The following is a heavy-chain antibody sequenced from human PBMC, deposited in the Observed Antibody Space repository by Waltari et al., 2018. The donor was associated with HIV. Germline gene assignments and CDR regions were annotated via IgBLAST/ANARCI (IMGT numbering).Heavy chain of an antibody. J-gene: IGHJ6*02. CDR2: ISYDGSNK. CDR1: GFTLRSYA. D-gene: IGHD3-22*01. CDR3: ARDPYYYDTTYGMDV. Sequence: QVQLVESGGGGVQPGRSLSLSCAASGFTLRSYALHWVRQAPGKGLEWVAVISYDGSNKYYADSVKGRFTISRDNSKNTLYLQMNSLRAEDTAVYYCARDPYYYDTTYGMDVWGQGTTVTVSS. V-gene: IGHV3-30-3*01.